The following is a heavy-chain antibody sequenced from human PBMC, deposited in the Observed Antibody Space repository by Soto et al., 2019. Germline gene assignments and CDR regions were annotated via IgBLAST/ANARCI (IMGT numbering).Heavy chain of an antibody. CDR3: AKDGRGPYSSSWYDWFDP. CDR1: GFTFSSYG. CDR2: ISYDGSNK. Sequence: QVQLVESGGGVVQPGRSLRPSCAASGFTFSSYGMHWVRQAPGKGLEWVAVISYDGSNKYHADSVKGRFTISRDNSKNTLYLQMNSLRAEDTAVYYCAKDGRGPYSSSWYDWFDPWGQGTLVTVSS. V-gene: IGHV3-30*18. D-gene: IGHD6-13*01. J-gene: IGHJ5*02.